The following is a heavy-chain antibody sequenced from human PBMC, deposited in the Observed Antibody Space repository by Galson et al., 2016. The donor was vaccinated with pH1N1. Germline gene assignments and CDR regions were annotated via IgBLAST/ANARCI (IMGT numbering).Heavy chain of an antibody. V-gene: IGHV1-46*01. CDR2: INPSGDTT. J-gene: IGHJ6*02. Sequence: SVKVSCKESGYTFSTYNIHWVRQAPGQGLEWMGIINPSGDTTIYAQKFQGRVTITTDESTSTAYMELSSLRFEDTAVYYCASPRPAETITTIYGMDVWGQGTTVTVSS. D-gene: IGHD5-12*01. CDR1: GYTFSTYN. CDR3: ASPRPAETITTIYGMDV.